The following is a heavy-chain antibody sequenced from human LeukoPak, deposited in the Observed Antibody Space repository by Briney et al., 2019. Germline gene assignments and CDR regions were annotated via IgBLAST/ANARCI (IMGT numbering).Heavy chain of an antibody. V-gene: IGHV3-13*04. D-gene: IGHD6-13*01. CDR1: GFTFSGYD. CDR2: IGTAADT. J-gene: IGHJ3*02. CDR3: ARGGPLTAAGDADAFDI. Sequence: PGGSLRLSCAASGFTFSGYDMHWVRQVPGERLEWVSAIGTAADTYYPGSVKGRFTISRENAKNSLYLQMNSLRDGDTAVYYCARGGPLTAAGDADAFDIWGQGTLVTVSS.